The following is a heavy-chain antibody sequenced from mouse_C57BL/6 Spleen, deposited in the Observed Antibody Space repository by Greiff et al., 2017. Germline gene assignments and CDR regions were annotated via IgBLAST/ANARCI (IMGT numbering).Heavy chain of an antibody. V-gene: IGHV3-6*01. CDR3: ASIYGNYWYFDV. J-gene: IGHJ1*03. CDR2: ISDDGSN. Sequence: EVKLQESGPGLVKPSQSLSLTCSVTGYSITSGYYWNWIRPFPGNKLEWMGYISDDGSNNYNPSLKNRISITRDTSKNQFFLQLNSVTTEDTATYYCASIYGNYWYFDVWGTGTTVTVSS. CDR1: GYSITSGYY. D-gene: IGHD2-1*01.